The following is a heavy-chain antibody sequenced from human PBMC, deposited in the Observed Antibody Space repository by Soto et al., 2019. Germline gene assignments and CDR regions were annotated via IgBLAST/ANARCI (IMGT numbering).Heavy chain of an antibody. CDR2: IYYSGST. CDR1: GGSISSYY. D-gene: IGHD3-9*01. J-gene: IGHJ4*02. Sequence: SETLSLTCTVSGGSISSYYWSWIRQPPGKGLEWIGYIYYSGSTNYNPSLKSRVTISVDTSKNQFSLKLSSVTAADTAVYYCARGRAYYDILTGYYTSKHFDYWGQGTLVTVSS. V-gene: IGHV4-59*01. CDR3: ARGRAYYDILTGYYTSKHFDY.